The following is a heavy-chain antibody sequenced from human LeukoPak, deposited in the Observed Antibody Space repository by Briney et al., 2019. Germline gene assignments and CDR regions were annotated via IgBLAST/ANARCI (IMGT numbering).Heavy chain of an antibody. V-gene: IGHV3-48*01. CDR2: ISYSSRNK. J-gene: IGHJ4*02. D-gene: IGHD6-13*01. CDR3: ARMAAAGYFDY. CDR1: GFTFSSYN. Sequence: GGSLSLSCTASGFTFSSYNMNWVRQAPGKGLEWVSYISYSSRNKYYPDSVKDRFTISRDNAKNSLYLQMNSLRADDTAVYYCARMAAAGYFDYWGQGTLVTVSS.